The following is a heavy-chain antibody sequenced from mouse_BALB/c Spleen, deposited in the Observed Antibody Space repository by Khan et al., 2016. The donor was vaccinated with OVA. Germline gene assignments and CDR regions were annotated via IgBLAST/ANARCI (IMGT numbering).Heavy chain of an antibody. J-gene: IGHJ1*01. Sequence: VQLQQAGPELEKPGASVKISCKASGYSFTGYNMNWVKQSNGKSLEWIGNIDPYYGGISYNQKFKGKATLTVDKSSSTAYMQLKSLTSEDSAVYDCAISERNYNWYFDVWGAGTTVTVSS. D-gene: IGHD2-12*01. CDR3: AISERNYNWYFDV. CDR1: GYSFTGYN. CDR2: IDPYYGGI. V-gene: IGHV1S135*01.